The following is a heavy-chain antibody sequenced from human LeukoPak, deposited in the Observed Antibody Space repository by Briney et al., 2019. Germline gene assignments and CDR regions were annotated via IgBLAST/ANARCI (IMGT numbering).Heavy chain of an antibody. CDR2: IYYSGST. CDR3: ARGPGGQMATMQGAPYYFDY. D-gene: IGHD5-24*01. Sequence: PSQTLSLTCTVSGGSISSGGYYWSWIRQHPGKGLEWIGYIYYSGSTYYNPSLKSRVTISVDTSKNQFSLKLSSVTAADTAVYYCARGPGGQMATMQGAPYYFDYWGQGTLVTVSS. CDR1: GGSISSGGYY. V-gene: IGHV4-31*03. J-gene: IGHJ4*02.